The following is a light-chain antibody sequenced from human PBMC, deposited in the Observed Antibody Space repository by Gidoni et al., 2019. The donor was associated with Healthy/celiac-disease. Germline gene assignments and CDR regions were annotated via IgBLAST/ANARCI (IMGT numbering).Light chain of an antibody. CDR2: GAS. Sequence: MVLTQSPGTLSLSPGERATLACRAGQSVSSSYLAWYQQKPGQSPRLLIYGASSRATGIPDRFSGSGSGTDFTLTISRLEAEDVAVYYCQQYDSSPRTFGQGTKVEIK. V-gene: IGKV3-20*01. CDR1: QSVSSSY. CDR3: QQYDSSPRT. J-gene: IGKJ1*01.